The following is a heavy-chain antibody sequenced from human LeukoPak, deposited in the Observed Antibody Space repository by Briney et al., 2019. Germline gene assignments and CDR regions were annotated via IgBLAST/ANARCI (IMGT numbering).Heavy chain of an antibody. J-gene: IGHJ4*02. Sequence: ASVKVSCKASGYRFRTYHMHWGKEAPGKGLEWVGSVNPEDGKTIYVEKFQGRVTIAADTSTDTSYMELSGLRSDDTAIYYCATDSYGDEDYWGQGTLVTVSS. V-gene: IGHV1-69-2*01. CDR1: GYRFRTYH. CDR2: VNPEDGKT. D-gene: IGHD4/OR15-4a*01. CDR3: ATDSYGDEDY.